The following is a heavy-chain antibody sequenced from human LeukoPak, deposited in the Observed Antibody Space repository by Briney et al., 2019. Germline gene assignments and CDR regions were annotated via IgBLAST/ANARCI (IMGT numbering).Heavy chain of an antibody. D-gene: IGHD1/OR15-1a*01. Sequence: GGSLRLSCTASGFTFSSYEMNWVRQAPGKGLEWVSYIGSSGSALYYADSVKRRFTISRDNAKNSLYLQLNSLRAEDTAVYYCARVGPNWNNFGYWGQGTLVTVSS. CDR3: ARVGPNWNNFGY. J-gene: IGHJ4*02. CDR2: IGSSGSAL. CDR1: GFTFSSYE. V-gene: IGHV3-48*03.